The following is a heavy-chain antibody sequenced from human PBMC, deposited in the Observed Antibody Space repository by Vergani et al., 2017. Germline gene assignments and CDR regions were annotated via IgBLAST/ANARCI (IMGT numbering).Heavy chain of an antibody. D-gene: IGHD2-2*01. V-gene: IGHV5-51*01. Sequence: VQLVQSGAEVKKPGESLKISCKGSGYSFTSYWIGWVRQMPGKGLEWMGIIYPGDFDTRYSPSFQGQVTISADKSISTAYLQWSSLKASDTAMDDCAARDIVAVPATTIGRYYGMDVWGQGTTVTVSS. CDR3: AARDIVAVPATTIGRYYGMDV. CDR2: IYPGDFDT. CDR1: GYSFTSYW. J-gene: IGHJ6*02.